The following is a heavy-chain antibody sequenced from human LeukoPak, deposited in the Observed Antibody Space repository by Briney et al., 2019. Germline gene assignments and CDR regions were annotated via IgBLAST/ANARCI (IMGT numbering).Heavy chain of an antibody. Sequence: SVKVSCKASGYTFTSYYMHWVRQAPGQGLEWMGGIIPIFGTANYAQKFQGRVTITADESTSTAYMELSSLRSEDTAVYYCARETTVTTGFDYWGQGTLVTVSS. J-gene: IGHJ4*02. CDR2: IIPIFGTA. CDR3: ARETTVTTGFDY. CDR1: GYTFTSYY. V-gene: IGHV1-69*13. D-gene: IGHD4-17*01.